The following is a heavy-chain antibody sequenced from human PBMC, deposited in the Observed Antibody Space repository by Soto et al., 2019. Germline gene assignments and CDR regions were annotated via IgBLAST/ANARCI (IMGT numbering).Heavy chain of an antibody. CDR3: AAHNSVVGATPMNY. Sequence: QVQLVQSGAEVKKPGSSVKVSCKASGGTFSSYAISWVRQAPGQGLEWMGGIIPIFGTANYAQKFQGRVTITADKSTSTAYMELISLRSEDTAVYYCAAHNSVVGATPMNYWGQGTLVTVSS. V-gene: IGHV1-69*06. CDR1: GGTFSSYA. J-gene: IGHJ4*02. CDR2: IIPIFGTA. D-gene: IGHD1-26*01.